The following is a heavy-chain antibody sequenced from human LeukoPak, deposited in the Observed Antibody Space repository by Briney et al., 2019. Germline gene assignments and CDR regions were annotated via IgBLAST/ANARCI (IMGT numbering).Heavy chain of an antibody. D-gene: IGHD3-10*01. V-gene: IGHV1-2*02. Sequence: ASVKVSCTASGYTFTGYYMRWVRQAPGQGLEWMGWINPNSGGTNYAQKFQGRVTMTRDTSISTAYMELSRLRSDDTAVYYCARGSYYKSQYYMDVWGKGTTVTVSS. CDR2: INPNSGGT. CDR3: ARGSYYKSQYYMDV. J-gene: IGHJ6*03. CDR1: GYTFTGYY.